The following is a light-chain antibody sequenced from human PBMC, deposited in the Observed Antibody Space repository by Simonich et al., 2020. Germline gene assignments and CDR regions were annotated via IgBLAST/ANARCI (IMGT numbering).Light chain of an antibody. V-gene: IGLV2-14*01. CDR1: SSDVVGYNH. Sequence: QSALTQPASLSGSPGQSITISCTGTSSDVVGYNHVSLYQQHPGKAPKLMIYDFSKRPSGVSNRFSGSKSGNTASLTISGLQAEDEADYYCSSYTSSSTYVFGTGTKVTVL. CDR3: SSYTSSSTYV. J-gene: IGLJ1*01. CDR2: DFS.